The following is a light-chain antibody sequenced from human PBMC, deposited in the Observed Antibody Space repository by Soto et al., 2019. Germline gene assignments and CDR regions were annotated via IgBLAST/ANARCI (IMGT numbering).Light chain of an antibody. CDR1: SSDVGGYNY. Sequence: QSALTQPASVSGSPGQSITISCTGTSSDVGGYNYVSWYQQHPGKAPKLMIYDVCNRPSGVSNRFSGSKSGNTASLTISGLQAEDEADYYCSLYTSSSTPVVFGGGTKLTVL. CDR2: DVC. V-gene: IGLV2-14*01. CDR3: SLYTSSSTPVV. J-gene: IGLJ2*01.